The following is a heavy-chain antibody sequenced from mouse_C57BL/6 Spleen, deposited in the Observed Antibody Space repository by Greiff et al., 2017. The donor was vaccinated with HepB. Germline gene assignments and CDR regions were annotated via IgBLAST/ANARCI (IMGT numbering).Heavy chain of an antibody. V-gene: IGHV1-54*01. D-gene: IGHD1-1*01. CDR1: GYAFTNYL. J-gene: IGHJ3*01. CDR2: INPGSGGT. Sequence: VQLQESGAELVRPGTSVKVSCKASGYAFTNYLIEWVKQRPGQGLEWIGVINPGSGGTNYNEKFKGKATLTADKSSSTAYMQLSSLTSEDSAVYFCARGYGSSSWFAYWGQGTLVTVSA. CDR3: ARGYGSSSWFAY.